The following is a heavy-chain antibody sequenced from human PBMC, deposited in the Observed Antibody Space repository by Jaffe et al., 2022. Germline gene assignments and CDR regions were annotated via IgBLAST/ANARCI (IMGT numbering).Heavy chain of an antibody. J-gene: IGHJ4*02. CDR1: GFTFSSYW. D-gene: IGHD3-10*01. CDR3: ARDPPSGWFRERYYFDY. CDR2: IKQDGSEK. Sequence: EVQLVESGGGLVQPGGSLRLSCAASGFTFSSYWMSWVRQAPGKGLEWVANIKQDGSEKYYVDSVKGRFTISRDNAKNSLYLQMNSLRAEDTAVYYCARDPPSGWFRERYYFDYWGQGTLVTVSS. V-gene: IGHV3-7*01.